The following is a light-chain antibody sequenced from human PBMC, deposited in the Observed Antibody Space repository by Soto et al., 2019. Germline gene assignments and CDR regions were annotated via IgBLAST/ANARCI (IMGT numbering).Light chain of an antibody. J-gene: IGKJ1*01. Sequence: EIVLTQSPGTLSLSPGERVALSCRASQSVGSSYLAWYQQRPGQAPRPLIYRASTRATGVPARFSGSGSGTEFTLTISSLQSEDFAIYYCQQYQNLWTFGQGTKVDIK. CDR3: QQYQNLWT. CDR1: QSVGSSY. CDR2: RAS. V-gene: IGKV3D-7*01.